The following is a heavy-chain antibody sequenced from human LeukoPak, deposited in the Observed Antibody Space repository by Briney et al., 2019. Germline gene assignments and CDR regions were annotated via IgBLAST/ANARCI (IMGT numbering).Heavy chain of an antibody. CDR3: ASAVRGSSVDY. CDR1: GFSFSIYW. J-gene: IGHJ4*02. V-gene: IGHV3-7*01. CDR2: IESNGGDK. Sequence: GGSLRLSCAASGFSFSIYWMSWIRQTPGKGLEYVANIESNGGDKYYVDSVKGRFTISRDNAKNSLYLQMNSLRAENTAVYYCASAVRGSSVDYWGQGTLVTVSS.